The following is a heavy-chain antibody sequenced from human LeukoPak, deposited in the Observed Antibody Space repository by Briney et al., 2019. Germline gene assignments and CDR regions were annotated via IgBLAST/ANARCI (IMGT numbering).Heavy chain of an antibody. CDR2: ISGGGVST. V-gene: IGHV3-23*01. CDR1: GFTFNNYA. CDR3: AKNVNGGNWYYFDH. Sequence: PGGSLRLSCPASGFTFNNYAVGWVRQAPGKGLEWVSAISGGGVSTYYADSVKGRLTISRDNSKTTLYLQMNSLRAEDTAVYYCAKNVNGGNWYYFDHWGQGTVVTVSS. J-gene: IGHJ4*02. D-gene: IGHD1-20*01.